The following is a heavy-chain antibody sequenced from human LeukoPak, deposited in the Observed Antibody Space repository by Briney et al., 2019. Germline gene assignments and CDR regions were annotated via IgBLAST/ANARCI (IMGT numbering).Heavy chain of an antibody. Sequence: SETLSLTCAVSGGSITTTNWWSWVRQPPGKGLEWIGEVHLNGATNYNPSLESRFSMSIDKSNNHLSLEVTSVAAADTAMYYCTRESGAFSPFGFWGQGTLVTVSS. CDR2: VHLNGAT. V-gene: IGHV4-4*02. CDR3: TRESGAFSPFGF. J-gene: IGHJ4*02. CDR1: GGSITTTNW. D-gene: IGHD1-26*01.